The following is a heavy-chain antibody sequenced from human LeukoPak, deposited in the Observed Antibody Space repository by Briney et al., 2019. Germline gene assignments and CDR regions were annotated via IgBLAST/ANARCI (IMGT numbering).Heavy chain of an antibody. CDR3: ARGRGSIAAAGTWYFDY. CDR1: GGSISSSSYY. CDR2: IYYSGST. V-gene: IGHV4-39*01. D-gene: IGHD6-13*01. Sequence: SETLSLTCTVSGGSISSSSYYWGWIRQPPGKGLEWIGSIYYSGSTYYNPSLKSRVTISVDTSKNQFSLKLSSVTAADTAVYYCARGRGSIAAAGTWYFDYWGQGTLVTVSS. J-gene: IGHJ4*02.